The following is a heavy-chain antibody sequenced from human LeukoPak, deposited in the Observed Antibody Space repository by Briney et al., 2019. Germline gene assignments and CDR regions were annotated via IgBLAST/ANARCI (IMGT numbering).Heavy chain of an antibody. Sequence: GGSLRLSCSASGFTFNTYAMHWVRQAPGKGLEYVSAIDHNGGTTYYADSVKGRFTISRDNSKNTLYLQMSSLRTEDTAVYYCAPGKFDYWGQGTLVTVSS. V-gene: IGHV3-64D*06. CDR3: APGKFDY. J-gene: IGHJ4*02. CDR1: GFTFNTYA. CDR2: IDHNGGTT.